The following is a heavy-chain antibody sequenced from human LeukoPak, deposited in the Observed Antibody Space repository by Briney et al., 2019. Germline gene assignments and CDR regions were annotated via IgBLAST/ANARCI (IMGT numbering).Heavy chain of an antibody. Sequence: AGSLSLSCAASGFTFSSYWMSWLRQAPGQGLEGVANIKQDGSEKDYVDSVKGRFTISTDNATNSMDLQMNILRAEDTAVYSGARDDAYTAMGPPGPSDYWGQGTLVTVPS. CDR2: IKQDGSEK. V-gene: IGHV3-7*01. J-gene: IGHJ4*02. CDR3: ARDDAYTAMGPPGPSDY. D-gene: IGHD5-18*01. CDR1: GFTFSSYW.